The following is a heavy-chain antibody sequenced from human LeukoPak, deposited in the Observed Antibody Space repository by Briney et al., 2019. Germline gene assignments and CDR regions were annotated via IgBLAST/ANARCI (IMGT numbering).Heavy chain of an antibody. V-gene: IGHV4-31*03. CDR2: IYYSGST. J-gene: IGHJ4*02. Sequence: SETLSLTCTVSGGSISSGGYYWSWIRQHPGKGLEWIGYIYYSGSTYYNPSLKSRVTISVDTSKNQFSLKLSSVTAADTAVYYCARTRLDSSGRTYDYWGQGTLVTVSS. D-gene: IGHD3-22*01. CDR3: ARTRLDSSGRTYDY. CDR1: GGSISSGGYY.